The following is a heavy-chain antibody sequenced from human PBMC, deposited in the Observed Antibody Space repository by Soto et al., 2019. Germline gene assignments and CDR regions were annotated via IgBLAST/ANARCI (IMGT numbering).Heavy chain of an antibody. J-gene: IGHJ4*02. Sequence: EVQLLESGGGLVQPGGSLRLSCAASGFTFSSYAMSWVRQAPGKGLEWVSAISGSGGSTYFADSVKGRFTISRDNSKNTLYLQMNSLRAEDTAVYYCAKDPDEGSSGWLFDYWGQGTLVTVSS. CDR3: AKDPDEGSSGWLFDY. CDR2: ISGSGGST. V-gene: IGHV3-23*01. D-gene: IGHD6-19*01. CDR1: GFTFSSYA.